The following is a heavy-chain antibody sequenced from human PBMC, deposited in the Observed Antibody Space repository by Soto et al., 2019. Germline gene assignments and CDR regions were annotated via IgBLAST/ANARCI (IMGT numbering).Heavy chain of an antibody. Sequence: NPSETLSLTCAVSGGSISSGGYSWSWIRQPPGKGLEWIGYIYHSGSTYYNPSLKSRVTISVDRSKNQFSLKLSSVTAADTAVYYCASLPDYWGQGTLVTVSS. CDR2: IYHSGST. CDR3: ASLPDY. V-gene: IGHV4-30-2*01. J-gene: IGHJ4*02. CDR1: GGSISSGGYS.